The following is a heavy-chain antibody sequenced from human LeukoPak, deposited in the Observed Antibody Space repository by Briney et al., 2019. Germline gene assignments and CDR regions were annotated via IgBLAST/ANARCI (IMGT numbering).Heavy chain of an antibody. J-gene: IGHJ4*02. D-gene: IGHD3-22*01. CDR2: INPSGGST. V-gene: IGHV1-46*01. CDR3: AAERGGSGYYYSRHDY. CDR1: GYTFTSYY. Sequence: ASVKVSCKASGYTFTSYYMHWVRQAPGQGLEWMGIINPSGGSTNYAQKFQGRVTMTRDTSTSTVYMELGSLRSEDTAVYYCAAERGGSGYYYSRHDYWGQGTLVTVSS.